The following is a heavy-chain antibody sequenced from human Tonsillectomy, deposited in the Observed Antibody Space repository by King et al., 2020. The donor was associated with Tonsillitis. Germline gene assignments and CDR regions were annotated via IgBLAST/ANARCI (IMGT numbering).Heavy chain of an antibody. CDR2: IYPGDSDT. J-gene: IGHJ3*02. D-gene: IGHD3-10*02. CDR1: GYSFTNYW. V-gene: IGHV5-51*01. Sequence: QLVQSGAEVKKPGESLKISCKGSGYSFTNYWIGWVRQMPGKVLEWMGSIYPGDSDTSYSPSFQGQVTISADKSISTAYLQWSSLKASDTAMYYCARHLFGAHDAFDIWGQGTMVTVSS. CDR3: ARHLFGAHDAFDI.